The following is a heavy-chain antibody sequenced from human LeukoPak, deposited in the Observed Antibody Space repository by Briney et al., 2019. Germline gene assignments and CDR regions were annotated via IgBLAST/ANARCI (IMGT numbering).Heavy chain of an antibody. V-gene: IGHV1-46*01. D-gene: IGHD3-22*01. J-gene: IGHJ4*02. CDR2: INPSGGST. CDR3: ASDTYYYDSSGYYNGGVGY. Sequence: ASVKVSCKASGYTFTSYYMHWVRQAPGQGLEWMGIINPSGGSTSYAQKFQGRVTMTRDTSTSTVYMELSSLRSEDTAVYYCASDTYYYDSSGYYNGGVGYWGQGTLVTVSS. CDR1: GYTFTSYY.